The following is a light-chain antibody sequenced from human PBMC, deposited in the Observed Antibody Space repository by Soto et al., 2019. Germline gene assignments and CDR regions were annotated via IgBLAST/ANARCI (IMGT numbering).Light chain of an antibody. V-gene: IGKV1-5*03. J-gene: IGKJ1*01. Sequence: DIQMTQSPSTLSGSVGDRVTITCRASQTISSWLAWYQQKPGKAPKLLIYKASTLKSGVPSRFSGSGSGTEFTLTISSLPPADFATYYCQHYNSYSEAFGHGTKV. CDR2: KAS. CDR3: QHYNSYSEA. CDR1: QTISSW.